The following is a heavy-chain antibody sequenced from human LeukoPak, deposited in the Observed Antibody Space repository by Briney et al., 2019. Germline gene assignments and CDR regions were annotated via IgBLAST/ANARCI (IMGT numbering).Heavy chain of an antibody. D-gene: IGHD4-23*01. J-gene: IGHJ5*02. CDR1: GFTFSSYG. Sequence: PGGSLRLSCAASGFTFSSYGMHWVRQAPGKGLEWVAVISYDGSNKYYADSVKGRFTISRDNAKNSLYLQMNSLRAEDTAVYYCASYGGHPSRFDPWGPGTLVTVSS. CDR2: ISYDGSNK. V-gene: IGHV3-30*03. CDR3: ASYGGHPSRFDP.